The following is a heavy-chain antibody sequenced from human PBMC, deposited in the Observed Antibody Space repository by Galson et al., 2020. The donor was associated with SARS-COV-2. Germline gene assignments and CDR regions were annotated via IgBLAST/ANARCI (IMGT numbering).Heavy chain of an antibody. J-gene: IGHJ4*02. Sequence: GESLKISCAASGFTFNPAWMSWVRQAPGKGLEWIGLVKSKTSGGTTEYAAPVQGRFTILRDDSKAMVHLQMNSLKTEDTAVYYCVADVAEAGYGEFDYWAQGTLVTVSS. CDR3: VADVAEAGYGEFDY. V-gene: IGHV3-15*01. CDR1: GFTFNPAW. D-gene: IGHD6-19*01. CDR2: VKSKTSGGTT.